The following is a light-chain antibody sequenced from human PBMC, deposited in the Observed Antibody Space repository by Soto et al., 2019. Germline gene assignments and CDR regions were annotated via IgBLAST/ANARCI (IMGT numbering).Light chain of an antibody. Sequence: DIHMTQSPSTLSASVGDRVTITCRASQSISSWLAWYQQKPGKAPKLLIYDVSSLESGVPSRFSGSGSGTEFTLTISSLQPDDFATYYCQQYDTFWTFGQGTKVDIK. J-gene: IGKJ1*01. CDR1: QSISSW. CDR3: QQYDTFWT. CDR2: DVS. V-gene: IGKV1-5*01.